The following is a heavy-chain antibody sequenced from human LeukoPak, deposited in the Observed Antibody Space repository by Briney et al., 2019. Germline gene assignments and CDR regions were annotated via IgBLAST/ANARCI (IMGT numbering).Heavy chain of an antibody. D-gene: IGHD3-10*01. CDR1: GFTFSNYN. V-gene: IGHV3-21*01. CDR3: ARDWGSGSHYFDY. Sequence: GGSLRLSCAASGFTFSNYNMNRVRQAPGKGLEWVSSISSSSSYIYYADSVKGRFTISRDNAKNSLYLQMNSLRAEDTAVYYCARDWGSGSHYFDYWGQGTLVTVSS. J-gene: IGHJ4*02. CDR2: ISSSSSYI.